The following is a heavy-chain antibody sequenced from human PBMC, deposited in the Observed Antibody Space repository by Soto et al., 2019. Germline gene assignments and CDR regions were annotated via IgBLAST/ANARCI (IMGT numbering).Heavy chain of an antibody. CDR2: ITPMFGTA. V-gene: IGHV1-69*12. CDR3: ARVPLGGYRALVF. D-gene: IGHD5-12*01. Sequence: QVQLVQSGAEVKKPGSSVKVSCKAFGGTFSSYAISWVRQAPGQGLEWMGGITPMFGTANYAQKFQGRVTITADEATSTAYMELSSLRSEDTAVYYCARVPLGGYRALVFWGQGNLVTVSS. CDR1: GGTFSSYA. J-gene: IGHJ4*02.